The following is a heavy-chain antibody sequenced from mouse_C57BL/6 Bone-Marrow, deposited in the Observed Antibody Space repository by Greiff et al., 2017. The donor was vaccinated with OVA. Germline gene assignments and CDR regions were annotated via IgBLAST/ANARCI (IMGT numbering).Heavy chain of an antibody. CDR1: GYTFTGYW. Sequence: QVQLKESGAELMKPGASVKLSCKATGYTFTGYWIEWVQQRPGHGLEWIGEILPGSGSTNYNEKLKGKATFSADTSYTTAYMQLSSLTTEYSAIYYCARGRGNYVGVGWYFAVWGTGTPVTVSS. CDR3: ARGRGNYVGVGWYFAV. V-gene: IGHV1-9*01. D-gene: IGHD2-1*01. J-gene: IGHJ1*03. CDR2: ILPGSGST.